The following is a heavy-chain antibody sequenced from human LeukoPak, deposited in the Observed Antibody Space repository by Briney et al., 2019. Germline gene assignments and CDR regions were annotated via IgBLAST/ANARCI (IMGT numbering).Heavy chain of an antibody. CDR2: IYPGDSDT. CDR3: ATGYEDLHPRSGWVDY. Sequence: GESLKISCKGSGYTFTSYWIGWVRQMPGKGLEWMGIIYPGDSDTRYSPSFQGQVTISADKSISTAYLQWSSLKASDTAMYYCATGYEDLHPRSGWVDYWGQGTLVTVSS. V-gene: IGHV5-51*01. CDR1: GYTFTSYW. D-gene: IGHD6-19*01. J-gene: IGHJ4*02.